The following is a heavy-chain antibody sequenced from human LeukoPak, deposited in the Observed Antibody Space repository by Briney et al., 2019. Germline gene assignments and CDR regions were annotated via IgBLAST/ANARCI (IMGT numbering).Heavy chain of an antibody. D-gene: IGHD1-7*01. J-gene: IGHJ3*02. Sequence: GGSLRLSCAASGFTFSSYWMHWVRHAPGKGLEWVSRINSDGSTTTYADSMKGGFTISRDNAKNTLYLQMNSLRAEDTAVYYCPVNWTYDGFDIWGQGTMVTVSS. CDR1: GFTFSSYW. CDR2: INSDGSTT. CDR3: PVNWTYDGFDI. V-gene: IGHV3-74*01.